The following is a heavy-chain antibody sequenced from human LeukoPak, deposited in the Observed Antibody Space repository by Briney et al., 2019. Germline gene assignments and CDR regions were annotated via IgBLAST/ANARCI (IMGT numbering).Heavy chain of an antibody. CDR3: AKDHRDTAMAHSPDY. J-gene: IGHJ4*02. CDR1: GFTFSSYG. CDR2: ISYDGSNK. V-gene: IGHV3-30*18. Sequence: GRSLGLSCAASGFTFSSYGMHWVRQAPGKGLEWVAVISYDGSNKYYADSVKGRFTISRDNSKNTLYLQMNSLRAEDTAVYYCAKDHRDTAMAHSPDYWGQGTLVTVSS. D-gene: IGHD5-18*01.